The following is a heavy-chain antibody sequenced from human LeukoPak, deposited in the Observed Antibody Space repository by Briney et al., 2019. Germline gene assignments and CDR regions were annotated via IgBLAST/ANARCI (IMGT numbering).Heavy chain of an antibody. D-gene: IGHD5-12*01. CDR3: ARDVRGYRRPLHY. CDR1: GFTFNNYA. J-gene: IGHJ4*02. V-gene: IGHV3-23*01. Sequence: GGSLRLSCAASGFTFNNYAMNWVRHSPGKGLEWVSGISGSGDRTYIADSVEGRFTVSRDSSANTMYLQMDSLRVDDTAIYYCARDVRGYRRPLHYWGQGTLVTVSS. CDR2: ISGSGDRT.